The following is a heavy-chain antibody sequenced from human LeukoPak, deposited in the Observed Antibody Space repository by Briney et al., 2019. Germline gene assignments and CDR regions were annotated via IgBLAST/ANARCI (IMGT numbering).Heavy chain of an antibody. Sequence: GGSLRLSCAASGFTFSSYAMHWVRQAPGKGLEWVSSISSSSSYIYYADSVKGRFTISRDNAKNSLYLQMNSLRAEDTAVYYCARGDSSGWQFDPWGQGTLVTVSS. CDR3: ARGDSSGWQFDP. J-gene: IGHJ5*02. CDR2: ISSSSSYI. D-gene: IGHD6-19*01. CDR1: GFTFSSYA. V-gene: IGHV3-21*01.